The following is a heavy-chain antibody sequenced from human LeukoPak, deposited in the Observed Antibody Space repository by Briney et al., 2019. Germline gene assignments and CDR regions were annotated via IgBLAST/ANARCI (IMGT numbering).Heavy chain of an antibody. Sequence: GGSLRLSCAASGFTFDDYAMHWVRQAPGKGLEGVSGISWNSGSIGYADSVKGRFTISRDNAKNSLYLQMNSLRAEDTALYYCAKDVPYGSGYTAFDFWGQGTMVTVSS. CDR2: ISWNSGSI. V-gene: IGHV3-9*01. CDR3: AKDVPYGSGYTAFDF. D-gene: IGHD3-10*01. CDR1: GFTFDDYA. J-gene: IGHJ3*01.